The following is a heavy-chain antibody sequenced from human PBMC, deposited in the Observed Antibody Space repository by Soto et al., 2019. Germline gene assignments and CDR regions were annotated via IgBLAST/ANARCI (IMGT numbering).Heavy chain of an antibody. CDR1: GFTLRLHA. D-gene: IGHD6-13*01. Sequence: QVQLVESGGGVIQPGRSLRLSCAASGFTLRLHAMHWVRQAPGKGLEWVAQIWYDGSNKYYTDSVKGRFTVSRDDFKNTVCPQMDSLRAEDTAVYYCARDGQQLTPYALDVWGQGTTVIVSS. V-gene: IGHV3-33*08. CDR3: ARDGQQLTPYALDV. CDR2: IWYDGSNK. J-gene: IGHJ6*02.